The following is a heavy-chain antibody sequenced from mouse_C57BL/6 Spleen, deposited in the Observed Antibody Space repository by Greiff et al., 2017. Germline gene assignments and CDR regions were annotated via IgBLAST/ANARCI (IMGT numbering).Heavy chain of an antibody. CDR2: IHPNSGST. CDR1: GYTFTSYW. V-gene: IGHV1-64*01. J-gene: IGHJ2*01. D-gene: IGHD1-1*01. CDR3: ARDHYYGSPRYFDY. Sequence: QVQLQQPGAELVKPGASVKLSCKASGYTFTSYWMHWVKQRPGQGLEWIGMIHPNSGSTNYNEKFKSQATLTVDKSSSTAYMQLSSLTSEDSAVYYCARDHYYGSPRYFDYWGQGTTLTVSS.